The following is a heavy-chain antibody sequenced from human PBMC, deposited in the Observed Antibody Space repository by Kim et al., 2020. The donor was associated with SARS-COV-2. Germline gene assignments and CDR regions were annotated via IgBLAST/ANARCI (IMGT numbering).Heavy chain of an antibody. J-gene: IGHJ5*02. Sequence: LKSRVTISVDTSKNPCSLKLSSVTAADTAVYYCARAYSSSWYGGPGWFDPWGQGTLVTVSS. V-gene: IGHV4-39*07. CDR3: ARAYSSSWYGGPGWFDP. D-gene: IGHD6-13*01.